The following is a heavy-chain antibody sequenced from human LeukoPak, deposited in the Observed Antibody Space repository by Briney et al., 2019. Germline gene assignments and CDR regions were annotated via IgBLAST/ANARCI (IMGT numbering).Heavy chain of an antibody. CDR3: ARGALKSNSYGSILAFGTDYYYGMDV. V-gene: IGHV4-34*01. CDR2: INHSGSP. J-gene: IGHJ6*02. CDR1: AGSFSGYY. D-gene: IGHD5-18*01. Sequence: SETLSLTCAVYAGSFSGYYWSWVRQPPGEGLEWIGEINHSGSPTYNPSLKSRVTIPVDPSKNQFSRKLSPVTAGDTAVYYCARGALKSNSYGSILAFGTDYYYGMDVWGQGTTVTVSS.